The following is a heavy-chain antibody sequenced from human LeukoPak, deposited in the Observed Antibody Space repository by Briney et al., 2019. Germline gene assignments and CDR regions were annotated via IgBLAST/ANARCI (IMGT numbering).Heavy chain of an antibody. CDR3: ARGVRGVIVSYYYMDV. CDR2: INHSGST. CDR1: GGSFSGYY. Sequence: SETLSLTCAVYGGSFSGYYWSWIRQPPGKGLEWIGEINHSGSTNYNPSLKSRVTISVDTSKNQFSLKLSSVTAADTAVYYCARGVRGVIVSYYYMDVWGKGTTVTISS. J-gene: IGHJ6*03. D-gene: IGHD3-10*01. V-gene: IGHV4-34*01.